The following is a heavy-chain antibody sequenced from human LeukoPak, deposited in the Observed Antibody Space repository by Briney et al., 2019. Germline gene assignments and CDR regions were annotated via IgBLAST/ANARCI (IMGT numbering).Heavy chain of an antibody. V-gene: IGHV4-34*01. CDR2: INHSGST. J-gene: IGHJ5*02. CDR1: GGSFSGYY. CDR3: ARLWFGELLYSNWFDP. Sequence: SETLSLTCAVYGGSFSGYYWSWIRQPPGKGLEWIGEINHSGSTNYNPSLKSRVTISVDTSKNRFSLKLSSVTAADTAVYYCARLWFGELLYSNWFDPWGQGTLVTVSS. D-gene: IGHD3-10*01.